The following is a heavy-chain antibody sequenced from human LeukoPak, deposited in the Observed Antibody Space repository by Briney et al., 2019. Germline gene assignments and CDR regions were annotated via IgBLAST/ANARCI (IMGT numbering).Heavy chain of an antibody. CDR3: ARGSPAQYYYYGMDV. CDR2: IWYDGSNK. J-gene: IGHJ6*02. Sequence: GGSLRLSCAASGFTFSSYGMPWVRQAPGKGLDWVAFIWYDGSNKYYTDSVKGRFTISRDNSKNTLYLQMISLRAEDTAVYYCARGSPAQYYYYGMDVWGQGTTVTVSS. CDR1: GFTFSSYG. V-gene: IGHV3-33*01. D-gene: IGHD2-2*01.